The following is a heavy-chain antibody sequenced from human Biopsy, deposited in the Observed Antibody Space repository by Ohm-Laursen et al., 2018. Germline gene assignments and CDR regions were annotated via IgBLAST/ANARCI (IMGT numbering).Heavy chain of an antibody. CDR3: ARATDDQYAARNYYSSHAFDM. V-gene: IGHV4-61*01. CDR1: AVSASSGRYY. Sequence: SDTLSLTWTVSAVSASSGRYYRTWIRQPPRKPPERIGYFYSSGTTRYNPSLVSRLSISMDTSKNEDSLRLTSMTAADTDVYFGARATDDQYAARNYYSSHAFDMWGQGTKVTVSS. J-gene: IGHJ3*02. CDR2: FYSSGTT. D-gene: IGHD3-10*01.